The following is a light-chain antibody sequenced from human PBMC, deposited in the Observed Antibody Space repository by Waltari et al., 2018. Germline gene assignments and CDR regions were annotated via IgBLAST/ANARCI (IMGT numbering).Light chain of an antibody. CDR3: SSYAGSNVV. CDR2: EVS. J-gene: IGLJ2*01. V-gene: IGLV2-8*01. CDR1: SSDVGGYNY. Sequence: QSALTQPPSASGSPGQSVTISCPGTSSDVGGYNYVSWYQQHPGKAPKLMIYEVSTRPSVVPDRFSGSKSGNTASLTVSGLQAEDEADYYCSSYAGSNVVFGGGTKLTVL.